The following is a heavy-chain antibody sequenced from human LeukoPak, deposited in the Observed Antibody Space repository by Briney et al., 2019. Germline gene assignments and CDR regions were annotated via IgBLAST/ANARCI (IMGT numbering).Heavy chain of an antibody. CDR3: ARGPPHLGLDL. J-gene: IGHJ4*02. Sequence: ASVKVSCKASGYTFTSYDFNWVRQATGQRPEWMGWMSPNSGDTGYAQKFQDRVTMTRNTSISTAYMELSSLRSDDTAVYYCARGPPHLGLDLRGPGTLVTVSS. D-gene: IGHD1-26*01. CDR2: MSPNSGDT. CDR1: GYTFTSYD. V-gene: IGHV1-8*01.